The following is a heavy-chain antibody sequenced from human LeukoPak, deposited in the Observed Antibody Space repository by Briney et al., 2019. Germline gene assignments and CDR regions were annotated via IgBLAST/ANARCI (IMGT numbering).Heavy chain of an antibody. CDR1: GFRFTDYS. CDR3: VKDRPCETCMPMDA. CDR2: LGRSGEYK. V-gene: IGHV3-23*01. D-gene: IGHD2-2*01. Sequence: GGSLTLSCAASGFRFTDYSMSWVRQAPGKGLEWVAGLGRSGEYKYYADSEKGRFTISRDNSKDTVSLQMNSLRAEDSAIYFCVKDRPCETCMPMDAWGQGTTVTVSS. J-gene: IGHJ6*02.